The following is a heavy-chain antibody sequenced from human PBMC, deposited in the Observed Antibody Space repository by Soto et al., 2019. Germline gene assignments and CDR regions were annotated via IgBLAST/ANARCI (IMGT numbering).Heavy chain of an antibody. J-gene: IGHJ5*02. CDR3: ARVSSSSDWFGNWFDP. CDR2: IYYTGST. Sequence: NPSETLSLTCTVSGGSVSSYYWSWIRQPPGKALEWIGYIYYTGSTNYNPSLKSRVTISVDTSKNQFSLKLNSVIAADTAVYYCARVSSSSDWFGNWFDPWGQGSLVTVSS. CDR1: GGSVSSYY. D-gene: IGHD3-10*01. V-gene: IGHV4-59*02.